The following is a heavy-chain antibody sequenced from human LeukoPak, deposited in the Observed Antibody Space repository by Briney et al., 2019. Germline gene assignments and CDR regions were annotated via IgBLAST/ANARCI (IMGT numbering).Heavy chain of an antibody. Sequence: SQTLSLTCTVSGGSISSGDYYWSWIRQPPGKGLEWIGYIYYSGSTYYNPSLKSRVTLSVDTSKNQFSLKLSSVTAADTAVDYCALTEVVAATPYYWGQGTLVTVSS. CDR2: IYYSGST. CDR3: ALTEVVAATPYY. D-gene: IGHD2-15*01. V-gene: IGHV4-30-4*08. J-gene: IGHJ4*02. CDR1: GGSISSGDYY.